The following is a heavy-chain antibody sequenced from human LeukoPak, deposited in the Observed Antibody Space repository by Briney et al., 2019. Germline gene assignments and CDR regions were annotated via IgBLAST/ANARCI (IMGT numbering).Heavy chain of an antibody. Sequence: SETLSLTCTVSGGSISSGGYYWSWIRQPPGEGLEWIGYIYHSGSTYYNPSLKSRVTISVDRSKNQFSLKLSSVTAADTAVYYCARDGSRDYFDYWGQGTLVTVSS. V-gene: IGHV4-30-2*01. CDR1: GGSISSGGYY. J-gene: IGHJ4*02. CDR2: IYHSGST. CDR3: ARDGSRDYFDY.